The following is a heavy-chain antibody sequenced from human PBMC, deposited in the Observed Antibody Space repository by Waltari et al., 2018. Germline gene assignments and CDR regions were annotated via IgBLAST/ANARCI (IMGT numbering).Heavy chain of an antibody. CDR2: IYTSGST. Sequence: CTVSGGSISSGSYYWSWIRQPAGKGLEWIGRIYTSGSTNYNPSLKSRVTISVDTSKNQFSLKLSSVTAADTAVYYCARSIVVVVAADGPDAFDIWGQGTMVTVSS. D-gene: IGHD2-15*01. V-gene: IGHV4-61*02. CDR3: ARSIVVVVAADGPDAFDI. J-gene: IGHJ3*02. CDR1: GGSISSGSYY.